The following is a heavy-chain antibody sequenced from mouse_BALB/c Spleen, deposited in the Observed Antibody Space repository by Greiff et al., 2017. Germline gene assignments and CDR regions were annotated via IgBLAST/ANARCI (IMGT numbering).Heavy chain of an antibody. CDR2: IYPGNGDT. CDR1: GYTFTSYN. Sequence: LQQPGAELVKPGASVKMSCKASGYTFTSYNMHWVKQTPGQGLEWIGAIYPGNGDTSYNQKFKGKATLTADKSSSTAYMQLSSLTSEDSAVYYCARLHYYGSTWYFDVWGAGTTVTVSS. CDR3: ARLHYYGSTWYFDV. D-gene: IGHD1-1*01. V-gene: IGHV1-12*01. J-gene: IGHJ1*01.